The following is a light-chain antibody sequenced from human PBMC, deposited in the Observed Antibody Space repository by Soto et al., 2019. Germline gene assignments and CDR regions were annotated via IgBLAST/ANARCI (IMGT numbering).Light chain of an antibody. CDR2: AAS. J-gene: IGKJ3*01. V-gene: IGKV1-39*01. CDR1: QSISTY. Sequence: DIQMTQSPSSLSASVGDRVTITCRASQSISTYLNWYQQKPRKAPKLLIYAASSLQSGVPSRFNGSGSGTDFTLTISSLQPEDFAIYSCQQSYSTPFTFGPGTKVDIK. CDR3: QQSYSTPFT.